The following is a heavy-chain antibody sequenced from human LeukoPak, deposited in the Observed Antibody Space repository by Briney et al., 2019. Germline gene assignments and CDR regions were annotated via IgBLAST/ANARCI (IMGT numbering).Heavy chain of an antibody. D-gene: IGHD6-13*01. CDR3: ARDRDSSSEGWFDP. V-gene: IGHV4-59*01. Sequence: SETLSLTCTVSGDSITGYYWSWIRQPPGKGLEWIGYIYYSGSTNYNPSLKSRVTISVDTSKNQFSLKLSSVTAADTAVYYCARDRDSSSEGWFDPWGQGTLVTVSS. CDR1: GDSITGYY. J-gene: IGHJ5*02. CDR2: IYYSGST.